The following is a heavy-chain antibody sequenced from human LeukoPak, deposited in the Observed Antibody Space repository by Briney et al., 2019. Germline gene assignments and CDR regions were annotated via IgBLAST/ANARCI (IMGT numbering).Heavy chain of an antibody. D-gene: IGHD5-18*01. Sequence: GGSLRLSCAASGFTFSSYGMHWVRQAPGKGLEWVAVISYDGSNKYYADSVKGRFTISRDNSKNTLYLQMNSLRAEDTAVYYCVGGRTAMSSAFDIWGQGAMVTVSS. CDR3: VGGRTAMSSAFDI. J-gene: IGHJ3*02. CDR2: ISYDGSNK. V-gene: IGHV3-30*03. CDR1: GFTFSSYG.